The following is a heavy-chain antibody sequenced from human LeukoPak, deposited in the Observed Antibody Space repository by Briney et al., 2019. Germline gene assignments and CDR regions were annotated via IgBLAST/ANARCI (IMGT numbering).Heavy chain of an antibody. J-gene: IGHJ6*03. V-gene: IGHV3-21*01. D-gene: IGHD3-10*01. CDR1: GFTFSSYS. CDR2: ITRSSIYI. Sequence: PGGSLRLSCAASGFTFSSYSMNWVRQAPGKGLEWVSCITRSSIYIYYADSVKGRFTISRDNAKNSLYLQMNSLRAEDTAVYYCARLSAYYYGSFFYYYMDVWGKGTTVTVSS. CDR3: ARLSAYYYGSFFYYYMDV.